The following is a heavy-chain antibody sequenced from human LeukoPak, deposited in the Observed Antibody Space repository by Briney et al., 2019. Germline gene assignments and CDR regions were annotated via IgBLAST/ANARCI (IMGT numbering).Heavy chain of an antibody. Sequence: SETLSLTCTVSGVSISSTNNYWGWIRQPPGRGLEYIGSVYYSGNTYYNPSLKTRVTISVDTSKNQFSLKLRSVTAADTAVYYCARDDFGSSLGIDFWGQGAPVTVSS. CDR2: VYYSGNT. CDR1: GVSISSTNNY. J-gene: IGHJ4*02. D-gene: IGHD6-6*01. CDR3: ARDDFGSSLGIDF. V-gene: IGHV4-39*07.